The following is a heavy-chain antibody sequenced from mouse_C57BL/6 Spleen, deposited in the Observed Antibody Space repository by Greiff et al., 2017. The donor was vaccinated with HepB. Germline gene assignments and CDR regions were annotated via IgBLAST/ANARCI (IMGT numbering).Heavy chain of an antibody. D-gene: IGHD2-3*01. Sequence: VKLQESGAELVRPGASVTLSCKASGYTFTDYEMHWVKQTPVHGLEWIGAIDPETGGTAYTQKFKGKAILTADKSSSTAYMELRSLTSEDSAVYYCTRDGYYAMDYWGQGTSVTVSS. V-gene: IGHV1-15*01. CDR3: TRDGYYAMDY. J-gene: IGHJ4*01. CDR1: GYTFTDYE. CDR2: IDPETGGT.